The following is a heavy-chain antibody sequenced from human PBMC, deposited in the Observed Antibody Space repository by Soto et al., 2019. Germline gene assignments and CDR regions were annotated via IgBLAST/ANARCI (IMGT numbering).Heavy chain of an antibody. D-gene: IGHD2-15*01. J-gene: IGHJ6*02. Sequence: GGALRLPCAPPRFTLRTYSMALGRPGPGKGLERVAFISASGDFTKYAESVKGRFTVSRDTSKNTLYLQMNSLTAEDTAIYYCAKGTPRGISYGMDVWGQGTTVTVSS. V-gene: IGHV3-23*01. CDR1: RFTLRTYS. CDR3: AKGTPRGISYGMDV. CDR2: ISASGDFT.